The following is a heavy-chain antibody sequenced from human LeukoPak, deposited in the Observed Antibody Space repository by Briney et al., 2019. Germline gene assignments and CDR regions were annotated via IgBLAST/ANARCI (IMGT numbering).Heavy chain of an antibody. CDR3: ARPPSFYGSGSYSFDP. J-gene: IGHJ5*02. CDR2: INPDSGAT. D-gene: IGHD3-10*01. CDR1: GYTFTGYY. V-gene: IGHV1-2*02. Sequence: ASVKVSCKASGYTFTGYYIHWVRQAPGQGLEWMGWINPDSGATNYAQRFQGRVTMARDTSISTAYMELNRLKSDDTAVYYCARPPSFYGSGSYSFDPWGQGTLVTVSS.